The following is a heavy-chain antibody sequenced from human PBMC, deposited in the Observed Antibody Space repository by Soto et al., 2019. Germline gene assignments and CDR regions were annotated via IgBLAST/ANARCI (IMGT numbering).Heavy chain of an antibody. V-gene: IGHV3-33*01. D-gene: IGHD3-22*01. Sequence: QVQLVASGGGVVQHGRSMRLSCAASGFTFSSYGMHWVRQAPGTGLEWVAVIWYDGSNKYYADSVKGRFSISRDNSKNTLYLLMNSLRAEDTAVYYFARAAATEYYYISGYAEVDCWGKVTLVTVSS. CDR3: ARAAATEYYYISGYAEVDC. CDR2: IWYDGSNK. CDR1: GFTFSSYG. J-gene: IGHJ4*01.